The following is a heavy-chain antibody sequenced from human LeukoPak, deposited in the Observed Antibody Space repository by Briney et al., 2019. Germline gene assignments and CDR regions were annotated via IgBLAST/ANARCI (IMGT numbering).Heavy chain of an antibody. V-gene: IGHV3-21*01. Sequence: PGGSLRLSCAASGFTFSTQTMNWVRQAPGKGLEWVSSIDTTSYYIYYADSVKGRFTISRDNAKNSLYLQMNSLRAEDTAVYYCARGSSLGRGLNFWSADHWGQGTLVTVSS. CDR3: ARGSSLGRGLNFWSADH. D-gene: IGHD3-10*01. CDR2: IDTTSYYI. CDR1: GFTFSTQT. J-gene: IGHJ4*02.